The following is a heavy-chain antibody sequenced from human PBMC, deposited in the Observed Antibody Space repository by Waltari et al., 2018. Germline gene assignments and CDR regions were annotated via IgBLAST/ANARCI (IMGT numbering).Heavy chain of an antibody. D-gene: IGHD1-26*01. Sequence: EVQLVESGGGLIQPRGSLRLSCAASGFTVSSNYMSWVRQAPGKGLEWVSVTYSGGSTYYADSVMGRCTVSRDNSKNTLYLQMNSLRAEDTAVYYCARDLTGSYYGFDYWGQGTLVTVSS. CDR3: ARDLTGSYYGFDY. CDR2: TYSGGST. J-gene: IGHJ4*02. V-gene: IGHV3-53*01. CDR1: GFTVSSNY.